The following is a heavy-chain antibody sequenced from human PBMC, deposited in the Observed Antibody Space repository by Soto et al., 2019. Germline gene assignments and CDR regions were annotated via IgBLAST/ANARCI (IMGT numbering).Heavy chain of an antibody. Sequence: EVQLLESGGGLVQPGGSLRLSCAASGFTFTSYDMRWVRQAPGKGLEWVSTLSSGGTTYYANSVKGRFTISRDNSKNTLYLHMNSLRAEDTAVYYCAKSNCRGASCYSDYWGQGTLVTVST. V-gene: IGHV3-23*01. J-gene: IGHJ4*02. D-gene: IGHD2-15*01. CDR1: GFTFTSYD. CDR2: LSSGGTT. CDR3: AKSNCRGASCYSDY.